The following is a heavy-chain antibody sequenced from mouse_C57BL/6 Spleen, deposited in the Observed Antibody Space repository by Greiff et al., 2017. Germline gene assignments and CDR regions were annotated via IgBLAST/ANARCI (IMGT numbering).Heavy chain of an antibody. CDR2: IHPNSGST. Sequence: QVQLQQPGAELVKPGASVKLSCTASGFTFTSYWMHWVKQRPGQGLEWIGMIHPNSGSTNYNEKFKSKATLTVDKSSSTAYMQLSSLTSEDSAVYYCARRGYYWYFDVWGTGTTVTVSS. J-gene: IGHJ1*03. CDR1: GFTFTSYW. CDR3: ARRGYYWYFDV. D-gene: IGHD2-2*01. V-gene: IGHV1-64*01.